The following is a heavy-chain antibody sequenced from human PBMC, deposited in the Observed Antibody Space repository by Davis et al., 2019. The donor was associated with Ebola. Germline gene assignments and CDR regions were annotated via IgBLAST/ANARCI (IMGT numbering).Heavy chain of an antibody. CDR2: LSFDGSNK. D-gene: IGHD3-3*01. CDR3: AKDKTYYDFWSGYNRPYGMDV. J-gene: IGHJ6*04. CDR1: GFTFSSYG. Sequence: GGSLRLSCAASGFTFSSYGMHWARQAPGKGLEWVAVLSFDGSNKYYADSVKGRFTISRDNSKNTVYLQMNNLRAEDTAVYYCAKDKTYYDFWSGYNRPYGMDVWGKGTTVTVSS. V-gene: IGHV3-30*18.